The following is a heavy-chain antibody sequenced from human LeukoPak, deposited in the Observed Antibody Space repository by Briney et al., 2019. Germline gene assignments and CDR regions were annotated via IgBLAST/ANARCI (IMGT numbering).Heavy chain of an antibody. CDR1: GFTVTSNY. CDR2: IYSDAST. Sequence: SGGSLRLSWAASGFTVTSNYMSWVRQAPGKGLEWVSVIYSDASTYYADSVKGRFTISRHNSKNTLYLQMNSLRTEDTALYYCARPSYVWRTYRGAIDVWGQGTTVTVSS. J-gene: IGHJ6*02. CDR3: ARPSYVWRTYRGAIDV. V-gene: IGHV3-53*04. D-gene: IGHD3-16*01.